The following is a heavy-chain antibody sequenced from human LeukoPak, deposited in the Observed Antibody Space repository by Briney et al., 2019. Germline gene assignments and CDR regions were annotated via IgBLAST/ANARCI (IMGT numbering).Heavy chain of an antibody. CDR3: ARGRQIATIRQDAFDI. CDR2: ISSSSTYA. V-gene: IGHV3-21*01. CDR1: GFTFSSNG. Sequence: GGSLSLSCAASGFTFSSNGMNWVRQAPGKGLEWVSSISSSSTYAYYADSVRGRFTISRDNAKNSLFLQMNSLRAEDTAVYYCARGRQIATIRQDAFDIWGQGTMVTVSS. J-gene: IGHJ3*02. D-gene: IGHD5-24*01.